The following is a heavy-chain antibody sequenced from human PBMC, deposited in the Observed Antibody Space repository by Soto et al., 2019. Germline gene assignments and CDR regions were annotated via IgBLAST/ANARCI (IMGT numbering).Heavy chain of an antibody. CDR1: GGSISSGGYY. D-gene: IGHD3-3*01. CDR3: ARARVDFWSGPPWYYYYGMDV. V-gene: IGHV4-31*03. Sequence: SETLSLTCTVSGGSISSGGYYWSWIRQHPGKGLEWIGYIYYSGSTYYNPSLKSRVTISVDTSKNQFSLKLSSVTAADTAVYYCARARVDFWSGPPWYYYYGMDVWGQGTTVTVSS. J-gene: IGHJ6*02. CDR2: IYYSGST.